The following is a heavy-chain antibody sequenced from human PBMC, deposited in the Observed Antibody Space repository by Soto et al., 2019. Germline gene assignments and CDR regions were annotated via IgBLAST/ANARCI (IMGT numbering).Heavy chain of an antibody. Sequence: QVQLVQSGAEVKKPGASVKVSCKASGFTFTSYGISWVRQAPGQGLEWMGWISGYNGNTDYAEKFQGRVTMTTDTSTSSAYMDLRSLRSDATALYYCARDWGSGWFVYWGQGTMVTVSS. V-gene: IGHV1-18*01. CDR3: ARDWGSGWFVY. CDR2: ISGYNGNT. CDR1: GFTFTSYG. D-gene: IGHD6-19*01. J-gene: IGHJ4*02.